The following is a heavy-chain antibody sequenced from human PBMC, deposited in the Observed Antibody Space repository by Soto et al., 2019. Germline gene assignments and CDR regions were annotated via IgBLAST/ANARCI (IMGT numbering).Heavy chain of an antibody. V-gene: IGHV4-59*01. J-gene: IGHJ5*02. CDR2: IYYSGST. Sequence: SETLSLTCTVSGGSISSYYWSWIRQPPGKGLEWIGYIYYSGSTNYNPSLKSRVTISVDTSKNQFSLKLSSVTAADTAVYYCASVYYDFNWFDPWGQGNLVTVSS. CDR3: ASVYYDFNWFDP. CDR1: GGSISSYY. D-gene: IGHD3-3*01.